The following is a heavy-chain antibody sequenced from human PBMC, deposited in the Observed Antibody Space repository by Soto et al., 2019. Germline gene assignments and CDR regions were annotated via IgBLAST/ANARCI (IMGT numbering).Heavy chain of an antibody. CDR3: ARQWGYYDSSGYYYTFDY. D-gene: IGHD3-22*01. V-gene: IGHV4-39*01. CDR1: GGSISSNNYY. Sequence: PSETLSLTCIVSGGSISSNNYYWGWIRQPPGKGLEWIGSIYNRGSTYYNPSLKSRVTISVDASKNQFSLKLSSVTAADTAVYYCARQWGYYDSSGYYYTFDYWGQGTLVTVSS. CDR2: IYNRGST. J-gene: IGHJ4*02.